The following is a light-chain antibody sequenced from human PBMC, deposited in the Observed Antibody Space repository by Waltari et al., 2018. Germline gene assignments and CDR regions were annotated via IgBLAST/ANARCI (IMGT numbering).Light chain of an antibody. J-gene: IGLJ2*01. CDR3: AAWDDNLSGRL. Sequence: QSAVTQPPSASVTPGQTVTISCSGSDSNIGNHFVYWYQHRPGTAPKLLIYRTDQRPSGVPDRFSGSKSGTSASLAISGLRPDDESDYYCAAWDDNLSGRLFGGGTKLTVL. CDR2: RTD. CDR1: DSNIGNHF. V-gene: IGLV1-47*01.